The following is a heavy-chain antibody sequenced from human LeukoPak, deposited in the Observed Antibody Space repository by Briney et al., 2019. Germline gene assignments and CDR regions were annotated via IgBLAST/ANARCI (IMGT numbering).Heavy chain of an antibody. D-gene: IGHD3-10*01. Sequence: SETLSLTCTVSGGSISSYYWSWIRQPPGKGLEWVGEVNHSGSTKYNPSLKSRGTISVDTSKNEFSLKLSSVTAADTAVYYCAGGRGSANYYYYGMDVWGQGTTVTVSS. CDR1: GGSISSYY. J-gene: IGHJ6*02. CDR2: VNHSGST. V-gene: IGHV4-34*01. CDR3: AGGRGSANYYYYGMDV.